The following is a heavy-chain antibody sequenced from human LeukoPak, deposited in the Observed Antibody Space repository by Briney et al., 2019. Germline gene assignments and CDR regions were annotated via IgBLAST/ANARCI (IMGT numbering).Heavy chain of an antibody. J-gene: IGHJ4*02. CDR3: AKNPQYYYDSSGFFEY. CDR2: ISGSGGST. CDR1: RFTFSRYA. V-gene: IGHV3-23*01. Sequence: GGSLRLSCAASRFTFSRYAMSWVRQAPGKGLEWVSAISGSGGSTYYADSVKGRFTISRDNSKNTLYLQMNSLRVEDTAVYYCAKNPQYYYDSSGFFEYWGQGTLVTVSS. D-gene: IGHD3-22*01.